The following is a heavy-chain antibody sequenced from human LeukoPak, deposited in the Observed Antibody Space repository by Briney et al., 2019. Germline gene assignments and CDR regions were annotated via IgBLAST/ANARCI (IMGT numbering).Heavy chain of an antibody. CDR3: ARLKYTSSYYTWFDP. J-gene: IGHJ5*02. V-gene: IGHV3-23*01. CDR1: GFTFNRYA. Sequence: PGGSLRLSCAASGFTFNRYAMNWVRQAPGKGLEWVSTISDSGDQTYSADSVKGRFTISRDNSNNTLYQQMNSLRAEDTAVYYCARLKYTSSYYTWFDPWGQGTLVTVSS. CDR2: ISDSGDQT. D-gene: IGHD6-13*01.